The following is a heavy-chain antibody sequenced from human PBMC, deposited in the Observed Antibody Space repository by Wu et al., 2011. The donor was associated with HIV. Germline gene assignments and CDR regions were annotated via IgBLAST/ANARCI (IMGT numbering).Heavy chain of an antibody. D-gene: IGHD3-10*01. Sequence: PGSSVKVSCKASGGTFSSYAISWVRQAPGQGLEWMGGIIPIFGTSNYAQKFQGRVTITADKSTSTAYMELSSLRSDDTAVYYCARESRDLRYGMDVWGQGTTVIVSS. CDR2: IIPIFGTS. CDR3: ARESRDLRYGMDV. CDR1: GGTFSSYA. J-gene: IGHJ6*02. V-gene: IGHV1-69*06.